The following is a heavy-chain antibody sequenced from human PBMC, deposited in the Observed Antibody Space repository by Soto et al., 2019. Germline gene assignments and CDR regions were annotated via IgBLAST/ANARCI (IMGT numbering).Heavy chain of an antibody. CDR1: GVTSVNLA. J-gene: IGHJ6*02. Sequence: LSSAASGVTSVNLAVRRISQAHGKGLEWVSASSGSGGSTYYADSVKGRFTISRDNSKNTLYLQMNSLRDEDTAVYYRAKKMELSVPYDYYYGMDVWGQGTTVTVSS. V-gene: IGHV3-23*01. CDR3: AKKMELSVPYDYYYGMDV. CDR2: SSGSGGST. D-gene: IGHD1-7*01.